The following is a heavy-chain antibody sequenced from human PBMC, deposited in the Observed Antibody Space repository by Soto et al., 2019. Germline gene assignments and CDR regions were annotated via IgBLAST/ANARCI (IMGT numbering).Heavy chain of an antibody. CDR2: MNADSGNT. V-gene: IGHV1-8*02. CDR3: ARVGTGAAWYQWFGP. J-gene: IGHJ5*02. Sequence: ASVKVSCKASGYTFTSYAMHWVRQAPGQGLEWMGWMNADSGNTGYAQKFQGRVTMTRNTSISTAYMELSSLRSEDTAVYYCARVGTGAAWYQWFGPWGQGTLVTVS. D-gene: IGHD6-13*01. CDR1: GYTFTSYA.